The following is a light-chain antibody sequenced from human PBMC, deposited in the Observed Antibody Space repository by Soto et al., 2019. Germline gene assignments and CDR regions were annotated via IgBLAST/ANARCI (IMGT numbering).Light chain of an antibody. V-gene: IGKV3-20*01. CDR2: GAT. CDR3: QQYVNSPAIT. Sequence: PVERAPLSCWSSESIGDYLAWYQQKPGQAPRLLIYGATMRTTGTPDRFSGAGSETHFTLAISRLEPGDFAVYYCQQYVNSPAITFGQGTRLEI. CDR1: ESIGDY. J-gene: IGKJ5*01.